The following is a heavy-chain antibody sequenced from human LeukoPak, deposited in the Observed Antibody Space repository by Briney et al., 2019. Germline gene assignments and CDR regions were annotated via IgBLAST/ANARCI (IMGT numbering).Heavy chain of an antibody. CDR1: GFTFPNSA. V-gene: IGHV1-58*02. Sequence: SVKVSCKASGFTFPNSAMQWVRQARGQRLEWIGWIVLGAGNTVYSHKFHDRVTIPRDVSTNTAYMELDSLGSKDTAVYYCAAQRGASLHDFWSTRLFDPWGQGTLVTVSS. CDR2: IVLGAGNT. CDR3: AAQRGASLHDFWSTRLFDP. D-gene: IGHD3-3*01. J-gene: IGHJ5*02.